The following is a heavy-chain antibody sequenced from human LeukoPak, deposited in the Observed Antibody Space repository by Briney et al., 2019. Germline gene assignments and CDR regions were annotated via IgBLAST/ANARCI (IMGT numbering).Heavy chain of an antibody. CDR1: GYSFTSYW. J-gene: IGHJ4*02. Sequence: GESLQISCKGSGYSFTSYWIGWVRQMPGKGLEWMGIIYPGDSDTRYSPSFQGQVTISADKSISTAYLQWSSLKASDTAMYYCASLHLYSSSSGYFDYWGQGTLVTVSS. CDR2: IYPGDSDT. CDR3: ASLHLYSSSSGYFDY. D-gene: IGHD6-6*01. V-gene: IGHV5-51*01.